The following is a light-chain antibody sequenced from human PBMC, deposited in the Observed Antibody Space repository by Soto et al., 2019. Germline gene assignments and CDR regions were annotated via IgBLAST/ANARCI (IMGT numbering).Light chain of an antibody. V-gene: IGKV1-39*01. CDR3: QQSYSNPPT. CDR2: AAS. Sequence: DIQMTQSPSSLSASVEDRVIITCRASQSISNHLNWYQQKPGKAPKLLIFAASSLQSGVPSRFSGSRSGPDFTITISRLQPEDFATYYCQQSYSNPPTFGQGTKVEIK. CDR1: QSISNH. J-gene: IGKJ1*01.